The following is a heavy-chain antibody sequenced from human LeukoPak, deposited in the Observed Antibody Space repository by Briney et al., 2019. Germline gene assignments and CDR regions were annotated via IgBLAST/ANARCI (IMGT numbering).Heavy chain of an antibody. J-gene: IGHJ4*02. CDR1: GGSFSGYY. D-gene: IGHD6-13*01. Sequence: PSETLSLTCAVYGGSFSGYYWSWIRQPPGKGLEWIGEINHSGSTNYNPSLKSRVTISVDTSKNQFSLKLSSVTAADTAVYYCARSPGYSSSWYLSGIDYWGQGTLVTVSS. CDR3: ARSPGYSSSWYLSGIDY. CDR2: INHSGST. V-gene: IGHV4-34*01.